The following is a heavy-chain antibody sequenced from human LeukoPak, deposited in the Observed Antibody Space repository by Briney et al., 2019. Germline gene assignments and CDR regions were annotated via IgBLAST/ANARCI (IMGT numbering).Heavy chain of an antibody. D-gene: IGHD3-10*01. J-gene: IGHJ4*02. CDR1: GYTFSSYA. Sequence: GGSLRLSCAASGYTFSSYAMSWVRQAPGKGLEWVSVISGSGGSTYYTDSVKGRFTISRDNSKNTLYLQMNSLRAEDTAVYYCAKASNYGSGSYYPRGVDYWGQGTLVTVSS. V-gene: IGHV3-23*01. CDR2: ISGSGGST. CDR3: AKASNYGSGSYYPRGVDY.